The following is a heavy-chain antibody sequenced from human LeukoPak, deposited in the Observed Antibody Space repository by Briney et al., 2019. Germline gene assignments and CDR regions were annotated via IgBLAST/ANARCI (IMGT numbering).Heavy chain of an antibody. CDR2: ISPSGGST. CDR3: ARGDYYDSSEDY. CDR1: GYTFTSNY. V-gene: IGHV1-46*01. J-gene: IGHJ4*02. Sequence: ASVKVSCKAFGYTFTSNYMHWVRQAPGQGPEWMGVISPSGGSTTYAQKFQGRVTMTRNTSISTAYMELSSLRSEDTAVYYCARGDYYDSSEDYWGQGTLVTVSS. D-gene: IGHD3-22*01.